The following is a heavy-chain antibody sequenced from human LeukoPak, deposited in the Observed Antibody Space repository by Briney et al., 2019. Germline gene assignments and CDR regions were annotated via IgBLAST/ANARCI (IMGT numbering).Heavy chain of an antibody. CDR3: ARALCGGGSCYWYFDY. CDR1: GGSISSYY. CDR2: IYTSGST. D-gene: IGHD2-15*01. Sequence: SETLSLTCTVSGGSISSYYWSWIRQPAGKGLEWIGRIYTSGSTNYNPSLKSRVTMSVDTSKNQFSLKLSSVTAADTAVYYCARALCGGGSCYWYFDYWGQGTLVTVSS. J-gene: IGHJ4*02. V-gene: IGHV4-4*07.